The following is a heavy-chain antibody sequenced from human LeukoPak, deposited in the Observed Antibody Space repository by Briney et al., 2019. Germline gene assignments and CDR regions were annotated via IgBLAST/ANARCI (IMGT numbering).Heavy chain of an antibody. CDR2: MNPNSGNT. J-gene: IGHJ6*03. CDR1: GYTFTSYD. V-gene: IGHV1-8*01. Sequence: ASVKVSCKASGYTFTSYDINWARQATGQGLEWMGWMNPNSGNTGYAQKFQGRVTMTRNTSISTAYMGLSSLRSEDTAVYYCAIGIAAANYYYYYMDVWGKGTTVTVSS. CDR3: AIGIAAANYYYYYMDV. D-gene: IGHD6-13*01.